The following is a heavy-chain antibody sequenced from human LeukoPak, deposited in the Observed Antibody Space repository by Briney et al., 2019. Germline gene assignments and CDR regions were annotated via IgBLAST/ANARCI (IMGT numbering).Heavy chain of an antibody. D-gene: IGHD1-26*01. CDR3: ARDYSEGSFYYYVMDV. J-gene: IGHJ6*02. CDR2: ISSSSSYI. Sequence: GESLRLSCAASGFTFNVYRMNWVRQAPGKGLEWVSSISSSSSYIYYADSVKGRFTISRDNAKNSLYLQMNSLRAEDTAVYYCARDYSEGSFYYYVMDVWGQGTTVTVSS. CDR1: GFTFNVYR. V-gene: IGHV3-21*01.